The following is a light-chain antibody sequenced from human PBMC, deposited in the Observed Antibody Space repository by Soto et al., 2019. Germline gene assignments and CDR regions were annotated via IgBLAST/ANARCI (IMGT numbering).Light chain of an antibody. V-gene: IGLV7-43*01. Sequence: QAVVTPEPSLNVSPGGTGTLTWESSTGAVTSASYPTWLQQKPGQAPRALIYRESNKHSWTPARFPGSLLGGKSALTLSDVQPEDEAEYYCLRYFGAAQVFGGGTQLPV. CDR2: RES. J-gene: IGLJ2*01. CDR1: TGAVTSASY. CDR3: LRYFGAAQV.